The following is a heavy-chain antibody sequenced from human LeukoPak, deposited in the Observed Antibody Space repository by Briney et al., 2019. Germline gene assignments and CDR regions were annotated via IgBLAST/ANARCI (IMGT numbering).Heavy chain of an antibody. J-gene: IGHJ4*02. Sequence: GGSLRLSCAASGFTFSSYWMHWVRQAPGKGLVWVSRINSDGSSTSYADSVKGRFTISRDNAKNTLYLQMNSLRAEDTAVYYWASSGSYYLEGNFDYWGKGTLVTVSS. D-gene: IGHD1-26*01. CDR1: GFTFSSYW. CDR3: ASSGSYYLEGNFDY. CDR2: INSDGSST. V-gene: IGHV3-74*01.